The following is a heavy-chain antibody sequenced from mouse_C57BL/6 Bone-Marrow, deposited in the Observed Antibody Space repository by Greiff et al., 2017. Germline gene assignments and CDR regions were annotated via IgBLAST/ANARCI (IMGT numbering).Heavy chain of an antibody. CDR1: GFSFNTYA. J-gene: IGHJ4*01. CDR2: IRSKSNNYAT. V-gene: IGHV10-1*01. Sequence: EVQLQESGGGLVQPKGSLKLSCAASGFSFNTYAMNWVRQAPGKGLEWVARIRSKSNNYATYYADSVKDRFTISRDDSESMLYLQMNNLKTEDTAMYYCGRHYYGYDGYAMDYWGQGTSVTVSS. D-gene: IGHD2-2*01. CDR3: GRHYYGYDGYAMDY.